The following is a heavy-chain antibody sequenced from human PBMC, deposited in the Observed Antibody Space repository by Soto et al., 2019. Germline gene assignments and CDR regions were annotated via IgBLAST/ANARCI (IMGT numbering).Heavy chain of an antibody. CDR3: ARGTVTTYSSSYYYYGMDV. D-gene: IGHD4-4*01. Sequence: ESGGGVVQPGRSLRLSCAASGFTFSSYGMHWVRQAPGKGLEWVAVIWYDGSNKYYADSVKGRFTISRDNSKNTLYLQMNSLRAEDTAVYYCARGTVTTYSSSYYYYGMDVWGQGTTVTVSS. J-gene: IGHJ6*02. V-gene: IGHV3-33*01. CDR1: GFTFSSYG. CDR2: IWYDGSNK.